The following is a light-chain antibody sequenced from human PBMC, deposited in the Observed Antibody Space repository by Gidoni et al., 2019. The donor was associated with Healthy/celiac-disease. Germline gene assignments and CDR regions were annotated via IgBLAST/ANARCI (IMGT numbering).Light chain of an antibody. J-gene: IGLJ2*01. CDR3: QSYDSSLSAVV. CDR2: GNS. Sequence: QSVLTQPPSVSGAPGPRGTISCTGSSSNIGAGYDVHWYQQLPGTAPKLLIYGNSNRPSGVPDRFSGSKSGTSASLAITGLQAEDEADYYCQSYDSSLSAVVFGGGTKLTVL. V-gene: IGLV1-40*01. CDR1: SSNIGAGYD.